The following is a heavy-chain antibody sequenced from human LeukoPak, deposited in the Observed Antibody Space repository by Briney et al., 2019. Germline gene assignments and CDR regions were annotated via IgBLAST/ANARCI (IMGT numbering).Heavy chain of an antibody. CDR1: GFIFSSYV. CDR3: AKASAYYYDSSVY. D-gene: IGHD3-22*01. CDR2: ISVGGGDT. V-gene: IGHV3-23*01. J-gene: IGHJ4*02. Sequence: GGSLRLSCAASGFIFSSYVMGWVRQAPGKGLEWVSSISVGGGDTFASDSVKGRFTITRENSKNTLYLQMNSLRAEDTAVYYCAKASAYYYDSSVYWGQGTLVTVSS.